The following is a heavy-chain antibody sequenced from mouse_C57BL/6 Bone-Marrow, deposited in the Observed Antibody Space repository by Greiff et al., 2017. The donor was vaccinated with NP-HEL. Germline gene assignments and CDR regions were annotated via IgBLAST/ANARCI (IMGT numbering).Heavy chain of an antibody. V-gene: IGHV2-2*01. CDR1: GFSLTSYG. Sequence: VQLQQSGPGLVQPSQSLSITCTVSGFSLTSYGVHWVRQSPGKGLEWLGVIWSGGSTDYNAAFISRLSISKDNSKSQVFFKMNSLQADDTAIYYCARKDYGTPWFAYWGQGTLVTVSA. CDR2: IWSGGST. CDR3: ARKDYGTPWFAY. D-gene: IGHD1-1*01. J-gene: IGHJ3*01.